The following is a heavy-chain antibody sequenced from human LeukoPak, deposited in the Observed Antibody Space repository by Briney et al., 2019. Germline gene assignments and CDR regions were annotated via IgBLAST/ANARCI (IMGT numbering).Heavy chain of an antibody. CDR2: IYSGGST. CDR1: GFTVSSSY. CDR3: ARYGVAVAGTLNFDC. J-gene: IGHJ4*02. V-gene: IGHV3-66*01. Sequence: GGSLRLSCAASGFTVSSSYMSWVRQAPGKGLEWVSVIYSGGSTYYADSVKGRFTISRDNSKNTLYLQMNSLRAEDTAVYYCARYGVAVAGTLNFDCWGQGTLVTVSS. D-gene: IGHD6-19*01.